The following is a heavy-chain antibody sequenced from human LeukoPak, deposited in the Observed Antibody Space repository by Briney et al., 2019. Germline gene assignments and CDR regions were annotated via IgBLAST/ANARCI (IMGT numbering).Heavy chain of an antibody. CDR3: ARDIAAAGTYYYGMDV. CDR1: GFTFSSFA. J-gene: IGHJ6*02. V-gene: IGHV3-53*04. D-gene: IGHD6-13*01. CDR2: IYSGGST. Sequence: PGGSLRLSCAASGFTFSSFAMSWVRQAPGKGLEWVSVIYSGGSTYYADSVKGRFTISRHNSKNTLYLQMNSLRAEDTAVYYCARDIAAAGTYYYGMDVWGQGTTVTVSS.